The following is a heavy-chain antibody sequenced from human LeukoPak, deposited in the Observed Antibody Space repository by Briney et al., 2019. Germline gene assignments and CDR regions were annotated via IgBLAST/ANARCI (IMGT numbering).Heavy chain of an antibody. CDR2: IYTSGST. CDR1: GGSISSYY. Sequence: SETLSLTCTVSGGSISSYYWNWIRQLAGKGLEWIGRIYTSGSTNYNPSPKSRVTMSVDTSKNQFSLKLSSVTAADTAVYYCARSSVAAAGTSYYFDYWGQGTLVTVSS. D-gene: IGHD6-13*01. V-gene: IGHV4-4*07. J-gene: IGHJ4*02. CDR3: ARSSVAAAGTSYYFDY.